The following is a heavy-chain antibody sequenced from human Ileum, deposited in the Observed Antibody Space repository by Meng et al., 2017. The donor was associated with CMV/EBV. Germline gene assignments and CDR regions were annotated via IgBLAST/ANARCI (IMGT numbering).Heavy chain of an antibody. J-gene: IGHJ4*02. CDR1: GITFSNYN. CDR3: ARGGDSSGYYYNY. V-gene: IGHV3-21*01. D-gene: IGHD3-22*01. Sequence: AASGITFSNYNLNWVRQAPGMGLEWVSSISSSSSFIYYADSMKGRFTISRDNAKNSLYLQLNSLRAEDTAVYYCARGGDSSGYYYNYWGQGTLVTVSS. CDR2: ISSSSSFI.